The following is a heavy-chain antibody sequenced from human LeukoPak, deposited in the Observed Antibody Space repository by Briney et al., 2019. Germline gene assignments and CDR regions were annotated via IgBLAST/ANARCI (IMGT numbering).Heavy chain of an antibody. D-gene: IGHD3-10*01. J-gene: IGHJ4*02. CDR3: ATARKLY. CDR2: ISGSGGST. V-gene: IGHV3-23*01. Sequence: GGSLRLSCVVSGFTVSNAWMSWVRQAPGKGLEWVSAISGSGGSTYYADSVKGRFTISRDNSKNTLYLQMNSLRAEDTAVYYCATARKLYWGQGTLVTVSS. CDR1: GFTVSNAW.